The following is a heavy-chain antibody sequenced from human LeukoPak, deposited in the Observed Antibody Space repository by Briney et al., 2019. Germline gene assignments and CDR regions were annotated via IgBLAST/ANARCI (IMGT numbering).Heavy chain of an antibody. J-gene: IGHJ4*02. D-gene: IGHD5-24*01. CDR3: AKSDHRGDGFNYDY. Sequence: GGSLRLSCAASGVTFDDHTMHWVRQAPGKGLEWVSLISWDGGVTKYAGSVKGRFTISRDNTKKSLYLQMNSLRTEDTALYYCAKSDHRGDGFNYDYWGQGTLVTVSS. CDR2: ISWDGGVT. V-gene: IGHV3-43*01. CDR1: GVTFDDHT.